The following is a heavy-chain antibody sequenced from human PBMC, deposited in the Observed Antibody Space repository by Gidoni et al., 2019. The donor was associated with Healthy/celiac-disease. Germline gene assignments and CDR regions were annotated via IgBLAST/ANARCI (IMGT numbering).Heavy chain of an antibody. V-gene: IGHV1-2*04. J-gene: IGHJ6*03. D-gene: IGHD1-26*01. CDR3: ARHGSLGLGYYYRDV. CDR1: GYTFTGYY. Sequence: QVQLVQSGAEVQKPGASVNVSCKASGYTFTGYYMHWVRQAPGQGLEWMGWINPNSGGTNYAQKFQGWVTMTRDTSISTAYMELSRRRSDDTAVYYCARHGSLGLGYYYRDVWGKGTTVTVSS. CDR2: INPNSGGT.